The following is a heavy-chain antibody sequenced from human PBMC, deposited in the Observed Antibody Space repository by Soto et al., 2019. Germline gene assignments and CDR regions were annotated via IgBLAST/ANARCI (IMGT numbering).Heavy chain of an antibody. CDR2: IWYDGSNK. J-gene: IGHJ4*02. D-gene: IGHD3-3*01. CDR1: GFTFSSYG. Sequence: PGGSLRLSCAASGFTFSSYGMHWVRQAPGKGLEWVAVIWYDGSNKYYADSVKGRFTISRDNSKNTLYLQMNSLRAEDTAVYYGATGQTHASWSGSLLYYFAYWGQGTLDTVSS. CDR3: ATGQTHASWSGSLLYYFAY. V-gene: IGHV3-33*01.